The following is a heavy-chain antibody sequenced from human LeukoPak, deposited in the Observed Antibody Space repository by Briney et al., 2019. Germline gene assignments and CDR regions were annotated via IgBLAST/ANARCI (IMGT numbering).Heavy chain of an antibody. Sequence: GASVKVSCKASGYTFIDYGIIWVRQPPGQGLEWMGWISTFNGNTNYAQNFQDRVTMTTDTSANTVYMELRSLRSDDTAVYYCAREQSNYDSSGYYSGWLDPWGQGTQVTVSS. D-gene: IGHD3-22*01. CDR2: ISTFNGNT. CDR1: GYTFIDYG. J-gene: IGHJ5*02. V-gene: IGHV1-18*01. CDR3: AREQSNYDSSGYYSGWLDP.